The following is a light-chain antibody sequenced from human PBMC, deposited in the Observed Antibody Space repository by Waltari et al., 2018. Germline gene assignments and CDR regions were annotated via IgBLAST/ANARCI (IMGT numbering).Light chain of an antibody. CDR2: ANY. Sequence: QSVLTQPPSTSGTPGQTVTISCSGSTSNIGTNTVTWYQLLPGTAPKTVIFANYHRPSGVPDRFSASKSGTSVSLVISGLQSEDEADYFCATWDDSLSGRVFGGGTKVTVL. V-gene: IGLV1-44*01. J-gene: IGLJ3*02. CDR3: ATWDDSLSGRV. CDR1: TSNIGTNT.